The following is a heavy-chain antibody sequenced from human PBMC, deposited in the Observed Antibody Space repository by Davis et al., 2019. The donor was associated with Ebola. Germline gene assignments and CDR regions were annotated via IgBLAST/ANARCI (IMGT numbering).Heavy chain of an antibody. Sequence: GGSLRLSCAASGFTFSTYTMSWVRQAPGKGLEWVSRISGSADTTYYADSVKGRFTISRDNSKSRLYLQMNSLRAEDTAVYYCAREVWLGLWGQGTLVTVSS. V-gene: IGHV3-23*01. J-gene: IGHJ4*02. CDR2: ISGSADTT. D-gene: IGHD6-19*01. CDR1: GFTFSTYT. CDR3: AREVWLGL.